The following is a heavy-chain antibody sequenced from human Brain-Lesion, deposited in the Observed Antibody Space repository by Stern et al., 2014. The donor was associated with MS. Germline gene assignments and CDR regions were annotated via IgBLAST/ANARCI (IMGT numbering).Heavy chain of an antibody. CDR2: IYYSGNT. V-gene: IGHV4-39*01. J-gene: IGHJ5*02. Sequence: QVQLQESGPGLVKPSETLSLTCTVAGGSVSSTSHAWAWIRQPPGKGLEGIGTIYYSGNTYYSPSLKRLTTISLGTSKNQFLPQLRSVPAADTAVYYCAGEEDIRYCSGGSCTGNWFDPWGQGTLVTVSS. CDR3: AGEEDIRYCSGGSCTGNWFDP. D-gene: IGHD2-15*01. CDR1: GGSVSSTSHA.